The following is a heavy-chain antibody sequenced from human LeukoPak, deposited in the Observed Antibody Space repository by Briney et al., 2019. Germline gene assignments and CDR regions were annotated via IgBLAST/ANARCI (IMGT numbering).Heavy chain of an antibody. CDR1: GGSISSSKW. V-gene: IGHV4-4*02. J-gene: IGHJ3*02. CDR3: ARKEVAGTGGAFDI. CDR2: IYHSGST. D-gene: IGHD6-19*01. Sequence: PSGTLSLTCGVSGGSISSSKWWSWVRQPPGKGLEWIGEIYHSGSTNYNPSLKSRVTISVDKSKNQFSLQLNSVTPEDTAVYYCARKEVAGTGGAFDIWGQGTMVTVSS.